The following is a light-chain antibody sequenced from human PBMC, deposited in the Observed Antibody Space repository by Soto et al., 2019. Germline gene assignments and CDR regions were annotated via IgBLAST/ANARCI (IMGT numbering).Light chain of an antibody. CDR3: QQYENWPQLT. Sequence: EIVLTQSPATLSLSPGERATLSCRASQSVGGDLAWYQRKPGQAPRLLIYGASSRAPGIPTRFSGSGSGTESTLTIRSLQSEDLAVYYCQQYENWPQLTVGGGTKVDIK. CDR1: QSVGGD. CDR2: GAS. V-gene: IGKV3-15*01. J-gene: IGKJ4*01.